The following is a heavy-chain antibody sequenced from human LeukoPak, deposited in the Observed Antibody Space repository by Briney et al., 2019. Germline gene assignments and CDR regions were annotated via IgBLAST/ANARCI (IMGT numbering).Heavy chain of an antibody. J-gene: IGHJ4*02. CDR3: ARDAAAGTFGY. CDR1: GFTFSSYS. CDR2: ISSSSSYI. V-gene: IGHV3-21*01. D-gene: IGHD6-13*01. Sequence: GGSLRLSCAASGFTFSSYSMNWVRQAPGKGLEWVSSISSSSSYIYYADSEKGRFTISRDNAKNSLYLQMNSLRAEDTAVYYCARDAAAGTFGYWGQGTLVTASS.